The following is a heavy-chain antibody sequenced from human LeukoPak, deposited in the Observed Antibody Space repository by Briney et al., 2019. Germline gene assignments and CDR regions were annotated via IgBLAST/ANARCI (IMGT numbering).Heavy chain of an antibody. CDR1: GFTFSGYA. CDR3: ARFRWEMNPDDY. V-gene: IGHV3-23*01. CDR2: LSGSGSST. D-gene: IGHD1-26*01. Sequence: PGGSLRLSCAASGFTFSGYAMNWVRQAPGKGLEWVSALSGSGSSTYYADSVKGRFTIFRDNSKVTLFLQMNSLRAEDTAVYYCARFRWEMNPDDYWGQGTLVTVSS. J-gene: IGHJ4*02.